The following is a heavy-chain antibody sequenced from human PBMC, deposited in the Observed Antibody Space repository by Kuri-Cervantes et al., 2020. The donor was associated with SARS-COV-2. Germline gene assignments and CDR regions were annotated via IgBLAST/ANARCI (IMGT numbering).Heavy chain of an antibody. CDR3: ARAELVGATRSRGWFDP. CDR1: GFTFTNSV. V-gene: IGHV1-58*01. Sequence: SVKVSCKTSGFTFTNSVVQWVRQARGQRLEWIGWIVVGSDNTHYAQKFQERVTITRDMSTSTAYMELSSLRSDDTAVYYCARAELVGATRSRGWFDPWGRGPLVPVSS. D-gene: IGHD1-26*01. CDR2: IVVGSDNT. J-gene: IGHJ5*02.